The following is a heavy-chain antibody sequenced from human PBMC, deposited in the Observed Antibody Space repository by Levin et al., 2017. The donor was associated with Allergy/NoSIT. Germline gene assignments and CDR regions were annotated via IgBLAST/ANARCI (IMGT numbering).Heavy chain of an antibody. Sequence: LSLTCAASGFTFSSYALSWVRQAPGKGLEWVSAISGGDASTYYADSVKGRFTISRDNSKNTLYLQMNSLRAEDTAVYYCALYDSGGYYYQAWGQGTLVTVSS. CDR1: GFTFSSYA. CDR3: ALYDSGGYYYQA. CDR2: ISGGDAST. J-gene: IGHJ5*02. V-gene: IGHV3-23*01. D-gene: IGHD3-22*01.